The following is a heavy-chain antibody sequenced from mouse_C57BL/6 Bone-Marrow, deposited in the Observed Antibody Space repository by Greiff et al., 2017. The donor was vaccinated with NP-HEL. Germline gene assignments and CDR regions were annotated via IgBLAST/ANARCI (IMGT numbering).Heavy chain of an antibody. CDR1: GYAFSSSW. J-gene: IGHJ3*01. CDR2: IYPGDGDT. D-gene: IGHD2-1*01. CDR3: ARPFKANYLFAY. Sequence: VQLQQSGPELVKPGASVKISCKASGYAFSSSWMNWVKQRPGKGLEWIGRIYPGDGDTNYNAKFKGKATLTADKSSSTAYMQLSSLTSEDSAVYFCARPFKANYLFAYWGQGTLVTVSA. V-gene: IGHV1-82*01.